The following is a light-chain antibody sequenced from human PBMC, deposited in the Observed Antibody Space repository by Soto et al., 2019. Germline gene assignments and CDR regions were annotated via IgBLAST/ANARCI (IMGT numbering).Light chain of an antibody. J-gene: IGLJ2*01. CDR3: ATWDDTLSGVL. CDR1: SSNIGSNY. CDR2: RSN. Sequence: QSVLTQAPSASGTPGQRVTISCSGSSSNIGSNYVYWYQQLPGTAPKLLIYRSNQRPSGVPDRFSGSKSGTSASLAISGLRSEDEADYYCATWDDTLSGVLFGGGTKLTVL. V-gene: IGLV1-47*01.